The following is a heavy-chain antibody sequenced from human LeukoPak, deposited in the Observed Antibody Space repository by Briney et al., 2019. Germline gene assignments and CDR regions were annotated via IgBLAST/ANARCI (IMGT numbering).Heavy chain of an antibody. CDR1: GFTFSSYA. J-gene: IGHJ6*03. CDR2: ISGSSGST. CDR3: AKSGRNYYDSSGYRYYYYMDV. D-gene: IGHD3-22*01. Sequence: GGSLRLSCAASGFTFSSYAMSWVRQAPGKGLEWVSAISGSSGSTYYADSVKGRFTISRDNSKNTLYLQMNSLRAEDTAVYYCAKSGRNYYDSSGYRYYYYMDVWGKGTTVTVSS. V-gene: IGHV3-23*01.